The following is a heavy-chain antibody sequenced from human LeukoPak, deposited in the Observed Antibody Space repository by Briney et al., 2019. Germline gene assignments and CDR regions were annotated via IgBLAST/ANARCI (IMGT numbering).Heavy chain of an antibody. CDR2: IQTDGSST. CDR1: GFTFSSYW. J-gene: IGHJ4*02. D-gene: IGHD3-22*01. Sequence: GGSLRLSCAASGFTFSSYWMHWVRHAPGKGLVWVSRIQTDGSSTNYADSVKGRFTISRDDAKNTLYLQMNSLRAEDTAVYYCHTASSDAWDIGYDYWGQGTLVTVSS. V-gene: IGHV3-74*01. CDR3: HTASSDAWDIGYDY.